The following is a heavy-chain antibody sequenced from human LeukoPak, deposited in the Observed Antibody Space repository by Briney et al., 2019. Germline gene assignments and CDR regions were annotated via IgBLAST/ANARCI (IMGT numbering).Heavy chain of an antibody. V-gene: IGHV4-4*07. D-gene: IGHD5-18*01. Sequence: SETLSLTCTVSGGSISSYYCSWIRQPAGKGLEWIGRIYASGSTKYNPSLKSRVTMSVDTSKNQFSLKLSSVTAADTAVYYCARSERIQEWSPIDYYYYMDVWGKGTTVTVSS. CDR2: IYASGST. J-gene: IGHJ6*03. CDR3: ARSERIQEWSPIDYYYYMDV. CDR1: GGSISSYY.